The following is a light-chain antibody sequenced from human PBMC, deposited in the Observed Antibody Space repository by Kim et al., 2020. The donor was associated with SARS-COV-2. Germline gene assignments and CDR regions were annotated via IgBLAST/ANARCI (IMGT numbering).Light chain of an antibody. CDR2: AAS. Sequence: ASVGYRVTVTCRASQNIDNYLNWYQQRPGKAPKLLIYAASILQSGVPSRFSGSGSGTDFSLTINSLQAEDIATYYCKQNYTTPWTFGQGTKVDIK. J-gene: IGKJ1*01. CDR3: KQNYTTPWT. V-gene: IGKV1-39*01. CDR1: QNIDNY.